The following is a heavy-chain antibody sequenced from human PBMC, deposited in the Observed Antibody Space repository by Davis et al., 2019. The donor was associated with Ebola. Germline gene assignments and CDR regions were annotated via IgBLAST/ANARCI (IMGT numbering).Heavy chain of an antibody. CDR3: ARVEATVTTGWFDP. V-gene: IGHV3-11*04. D-gene: IGHD4-17*01. CDR1: GFTFSDYY. CDR2: ISSSSSTI. Sequence: GGSLRLSCAASGFTFSDYYMSWIRQAPGKGLEWVSYISSSSSTIYYADSVKGRFTISRDNAKNSLYLQMNSLIDEDTAVYYCARVEATVTTGWFDPLGQGTLVTVSS. J-gene: IGHJ5*02.